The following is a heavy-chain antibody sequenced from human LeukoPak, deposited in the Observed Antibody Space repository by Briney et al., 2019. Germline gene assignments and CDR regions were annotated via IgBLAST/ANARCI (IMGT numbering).Heavy chain of an antibody. CDR3: ARDDAGYSSGWYWVY. CDR1: GVTFSIYS. CDR2: ISSSSSTI. D-gene: IGHD6-19*01. V-gene: IGHV3-48*04. J-gene: IGHJ4*02. Sequence: RPSPAASGVTFSIYSTDWVRHAPRKGVEWGSYISSSSSTIYYADSVKGRFTTSRDNAKNSLYLQMNSLRAEDTAVYYCARDDAGYSSGWYWVYWGQGTLVTVSS.